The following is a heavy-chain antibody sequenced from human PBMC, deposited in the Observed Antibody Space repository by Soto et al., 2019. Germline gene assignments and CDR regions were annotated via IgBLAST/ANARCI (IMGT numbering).Heavy chain of an antibody. CDR1: GFTFGDYG. CDR3: AKNQDRTPAAPGASTV. J-gene: IGHJ6*02. V-gene: IGHV3-23*01. D-gene: IGHD2-15*01. CDR2: ISGRGNEM. Sequence: EVQLSQSGGGVGQRGGSLRLACGGSGFTFGDYGINWVRQAPGKGLEWGSGISGRGNEMDYSASVEGRFTISRDNSRNTVSLHMSGLSAGETGIYFCAKNQDRTPAAPGASTVWAQETTVT.